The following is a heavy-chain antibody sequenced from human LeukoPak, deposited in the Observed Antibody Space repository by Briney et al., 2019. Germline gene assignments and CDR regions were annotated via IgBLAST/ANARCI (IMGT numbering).Heavy chain of an antibody. CDR1: GYTFTSYG. V-gene: IGHV1-18*01. Sequence: ASVKVSCKASGYTFTSYGISWVRQAPGQGLEWMGWISAYNGNTNYAQKLQGRVTMITDTSTSTAYMELRSLRSDDTAVYYCASSIAVAGTGFNFDYWGQGTLVTVSS. D-gene: IGHD6-19*01. J-gene: IGHJ4*02. CDR3: ASSIAVAGTGFNFDY. CDR2: ISAYNGNT.